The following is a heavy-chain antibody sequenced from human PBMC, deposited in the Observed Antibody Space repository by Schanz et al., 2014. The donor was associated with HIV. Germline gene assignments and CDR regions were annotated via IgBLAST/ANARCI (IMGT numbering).Heavy chain of an antibody. D-gene: IGHD3-16*01. CDR1: GLTFGSYA. CDR3: ARGNDFFGGVPDY. CDR2: LYSGGRK. Sequence: EVQLLESGGGLVQPGGSLRLSCAASGLTFGSYAMSWVRQAPGKGLEWVSVLYSGGRKYYADAVKGRFTISRDSSKNTVYLEMNSLRAEDTAVYYCARGNDFFGGVPDYWGQGTLVSVSS. V-gene: IGHV3-23*03. J-gene: IGHJ4*02.